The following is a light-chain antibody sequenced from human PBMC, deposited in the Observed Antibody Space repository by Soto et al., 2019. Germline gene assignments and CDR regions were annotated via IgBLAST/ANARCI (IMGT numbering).Light chain of an antibody. CDR2: DND. V-gene: IGLV1-51*01. CDR1: TSNIGQNF. CDR3: GSWATSLGAGLV. Sequence: QSVLTQPPSVSAAPGQTVTIACSGSTSNIGQNFVSWYQQFPGAAPQLIIYDNDKRPSGVPDRCSGSKSGASGTLAISGLQPGDEDESYCGSWATSLGAGLVFGGGTKVTVL. J-gene: IGLJ2*01.